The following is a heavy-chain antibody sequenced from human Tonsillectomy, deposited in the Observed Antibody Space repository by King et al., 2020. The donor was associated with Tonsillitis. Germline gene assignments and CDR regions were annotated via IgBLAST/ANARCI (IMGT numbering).Heavy chain of an antibody. CDR1: GYTFTSYV. Sequence: QLVQSGSELKKPGASVKVSCKASGYTFTSYVMNWVRQAPGQGLEWMGWINTKTGNPTYAQGFTGRFVFSLDTSVSTAYLQISSLKAEDTAVYYCARSILVEYTSGSDLNWLDPWGKGTLVTVYS. D-gene: IGHD2-8*02. CDR2: INTKTGNP. J-gene: IGHJ5*02. CDR3: ARSILVEYTSGSDLNWLDP. V-gene: IGHV7-4-1*02.